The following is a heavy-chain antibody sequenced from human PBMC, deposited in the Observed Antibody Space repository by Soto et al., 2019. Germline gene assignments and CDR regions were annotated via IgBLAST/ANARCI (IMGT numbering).Heavy chain of an antibody. CDR2: ISGSGSPA. CDR1: GFIFSIFY. D-gene: IGHD5-12*01. CDR3: ARDVSRATIGDFDL. Sequence: GGSLKLSSAASGFIFSIFYMNWIRQAPGKGPEWLSYISGSGSPAWYADSVKGRFTISRDNAENTLTLEMTSLRAEDTAVYYCARDVSRATIGDFDLWGQGTLVTVSS. V-gene: IGHV3-11*01. J-gene: IGHJ4*02.